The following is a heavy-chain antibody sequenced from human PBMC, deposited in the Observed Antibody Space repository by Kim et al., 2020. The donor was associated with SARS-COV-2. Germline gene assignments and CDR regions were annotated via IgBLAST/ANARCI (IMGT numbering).Heavy chain of an antibody. CDR1: FSTFTSYS. D-gene: IGHD3-16*01. J-gene: IGHJ4*02. CDR2: INAGNGNT. CDR3: ARVAAGGIFDY. Sequence: SFSTFTSYSLPWVRQAPGQRLEWMGWINAGNGNTKYSQKFQGRVTITRDTSASTAYMELSSLRSEDTAVYYCARVAAGGIFDYWGQGTLVT. V-gene: IGHV1-3*01.